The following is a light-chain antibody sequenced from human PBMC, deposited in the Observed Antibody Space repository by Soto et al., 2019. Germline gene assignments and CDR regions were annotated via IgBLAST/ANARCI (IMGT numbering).Light chain of an antibody. CDR2: AAS. J-gene: IGKJ1*01. CDR3: QQYYSYPRT. V-gene: IGKV1-9*01. CDR1: QDISSS. Sequence: DIQMTQSPSSVSASVGDRDTITCRASQDISSSLAWYQQKPGKAPXLLIYAASTLQSGVPSRFSGSGSGTDFTLTISCLQSEEFATYYCQQYYSYPRTFGQGTKV.